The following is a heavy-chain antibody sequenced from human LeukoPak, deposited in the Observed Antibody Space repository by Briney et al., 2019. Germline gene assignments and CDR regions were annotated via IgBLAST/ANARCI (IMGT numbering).Heavy chain of an antibody. Sequence: GGSLRLSCAASGFTVSSNYMSWVRHAPGKGLEWVSVIYSGGSTYYADSVKGRFTISRDNSKNTLYLQMNSLRAEDTAVYYCAREKDSSGYYYGGVDYWGQGTLVTVSS. CDR1: GFTVSSNY. V-gene: IGHV3-66*02. J-gene: IGHJ4*02. CDR3: AREKDSSGYYYGGVDY. D-gene: IGHD3-22*01. CDR2: IYSGGST.